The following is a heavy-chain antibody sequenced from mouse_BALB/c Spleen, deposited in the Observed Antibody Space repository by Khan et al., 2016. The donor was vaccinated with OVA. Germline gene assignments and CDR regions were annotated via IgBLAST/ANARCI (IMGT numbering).Heavy chain of an antibody. J-gene: IGHJ2*01. V-gene: IGHV1-77*01. D-gene: IGHD2-3*01. CDR3: GRGGGYYVYFDY. CDR1: GYTFTYYV. Sequence: QVQLKQSGPELVKPGASVKMSCKASGYTFTYYVITWVKQRTGQGLEWIGGIYPGSDNAYYNERFKGKATLTADKSSNTTHMQLSSLTSEDSAVYFCGRGGGYYVYFDYWGQGTTRTVSS. CDR2: IYPGSDNA.